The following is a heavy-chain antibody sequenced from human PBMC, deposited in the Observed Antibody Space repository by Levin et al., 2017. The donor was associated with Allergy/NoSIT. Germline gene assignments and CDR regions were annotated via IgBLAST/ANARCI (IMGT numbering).Heavy chain of an antibody. Sequence: PGGSLRLSCAASGFTFSTFWMTWVRQAPGKGLDWLANIKQDGSEKHYVDSVKGRFTISRDNTKNSLYLQMNSLRAEDTAVYYCARVENYDGSGSYFRALDIWGQGTMVTVSS. CDR2: IKQDGSEK. CDR1: GFTFSTFW. J-gene: IGHJ3*02. D-gene: IGHD3-10*01. V-gene: IGHV3-7*01. CDR3: ARVENYDGSGSYFRALDI.